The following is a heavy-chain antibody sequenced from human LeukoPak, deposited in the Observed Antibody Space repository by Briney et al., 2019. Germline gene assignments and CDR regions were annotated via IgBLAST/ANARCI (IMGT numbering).Heavy chain of an antibody. CDR1: GGSISSSSYY. V-gene: IGHV4-39*01. CDR3: ARRTTIIVVATDAFDI. CDR2: IYYSGST. D-gene: IGHD3-22*01. J-gene: IGHJ3*02. Sequence: SETLSPTCTVSGGSISSSSYYWGWIRPPPGKGLEGVGSIYYSGSTYYNPSLKSRVTISVDTSKNQFSLKLSSVTAADTAVYYCARRTTIIVVATDAFDIWGQGTMVTVSS.